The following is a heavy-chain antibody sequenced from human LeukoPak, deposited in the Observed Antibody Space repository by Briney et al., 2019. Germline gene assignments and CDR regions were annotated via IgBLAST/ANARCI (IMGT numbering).Heavy chain of an antibody. CDR1: GFTFGDYA. CDR2: IRSKAYGGTT. J-gene: IGHJ6*02. D-gene: IGHD3-16*01. V-gene: IGHV3-49*04. CDR3: TFGSYYYYAMDV. Sequence: GRSLRLSCTASGFTFGDYAMSWVRQAPGKGLEWVGFIRSKAYGGTTEYAASVKGRFTISRDDPKSIAYLQMNSLKTEDAAIYYCTFGSYYYYAMDVWGQGTTVTVSS.